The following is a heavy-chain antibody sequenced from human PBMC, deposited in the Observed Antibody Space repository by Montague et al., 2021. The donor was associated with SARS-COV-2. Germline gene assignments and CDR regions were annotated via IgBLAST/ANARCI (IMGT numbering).Heavy chain of an antibody. CDR2: IFHSGTT. CDR3: VREYTGSSQAS. D-gene: IGHD6-6*01. Sequence: SETLSLTCSVSGGSIVTGDYYWAWSRQPPGKGLEWIGSIFHSGTTYYAPSLRGRVTISVDTSKNQFSLKLNSVTAADTAFYYCVREYTGSSQASWGQGTQVTVSS. J-gene: IGHJ5*02. CDR1: GGSIVTGDYY. V-gene: IGHV4-39*02.